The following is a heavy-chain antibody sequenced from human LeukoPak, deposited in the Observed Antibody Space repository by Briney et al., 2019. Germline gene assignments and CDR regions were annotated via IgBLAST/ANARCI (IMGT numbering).Heavy chain of an antibody. CDR2: FAGSDTKT. J-gene: IGHJ4*02. D-gene: IGHD3-22*01. Sequence: PGGSLRLSCAASGFDFCAYEMNWVRQAPGKGLEWVAYFAGSDTKTYYADSVKGRFIISRDNARNSLYLQMNSLRAEDTALYYCTTLGYHLDSRGQGTLVTVSS. V-gene: IGHV3-48*03. CDR1: GFDFCAYE. CDR3: TTLGYHLDS.